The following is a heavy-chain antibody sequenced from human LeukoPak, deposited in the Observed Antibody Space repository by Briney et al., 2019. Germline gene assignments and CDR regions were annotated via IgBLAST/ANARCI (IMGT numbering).Heavy chain of an antibody. CDR2: INPSGGST. CDR1: GYTFTSYY. J-gene: IGHJ3*02. Sequence: ASVKVSCKASGYTFTSYYMHWVRQAPGQGLEWMGIINPSGGSTSYAQKFQGRVTMTRDTSTSTVYMELSSLRSEDTAVYYCARGLGATETGGDAFDIWGQGTMVTVSS. CDR3: ARGLGATETGGDAFDI. D-gene: IGHD1-26*01. V-gene: IGHV1-46*01.